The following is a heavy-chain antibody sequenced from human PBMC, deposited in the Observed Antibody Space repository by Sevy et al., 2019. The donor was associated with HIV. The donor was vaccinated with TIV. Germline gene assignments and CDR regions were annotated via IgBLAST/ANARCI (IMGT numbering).Heavy chain of an antibody. V-gene: IGHV4-61*02. Sequence: SETLSLTCTVSGGSVARGQFYWSWIRQPAGKGLEWIGRVHNTGSATYNPSLRNRVGMSIDTSKNQLSLVLSSVTAADTAVYYCARHVGDYVFRYCDLWGRGTLVTVSS. CDR3: ARHVGDYVFRYCDL. CDR2: VHNTGSA. D-gene: IGHD4-17*01. J-gene: IGHJ2*01. CDR1: GGSVARGQFY.